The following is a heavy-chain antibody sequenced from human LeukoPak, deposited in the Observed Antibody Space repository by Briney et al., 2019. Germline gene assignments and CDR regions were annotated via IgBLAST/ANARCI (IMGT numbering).Heavy chain of an antibody. J-gene: IGHJ6*03. CDR2: IIPIFGTA. V-gene: IGHV1-69*05. CDR1: GGTFSSYA. Sequence: GASVKVSCKASGGTFSSYAISWVRQAPGQGLEWMGGIIPIFGTANYAQKFQGRVTITTDESTSTAYMELSSLRSGDTAVYYCAMTARHAVFSYYYYYMDVWGKGTTVTVSS. D-gene: IGHD2-21*02. CDR3: AMTARHAVFSYYYYYMDV.